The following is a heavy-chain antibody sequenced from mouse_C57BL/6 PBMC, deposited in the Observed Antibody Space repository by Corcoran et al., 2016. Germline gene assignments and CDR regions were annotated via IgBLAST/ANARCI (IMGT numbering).Heavy chain of an antibody. CDR3: VRGGLPPLDY. J-gene: IGHJ2*01. CDR1: GYTFTDYP. Sequence: QIPLVQSGPDLQKPGESVKLSCKAYGYTFTDYPMHWVKQAPGKGFTWMGMIYTDTGEPTYAEDFKGRFAFSLAHSASTAYLQINTLKNEDMATYFCVRGGLPPLDYFGQGTTLTVS. CDR2: IYTDTGEP. V-gene: IGHV9-1*01.